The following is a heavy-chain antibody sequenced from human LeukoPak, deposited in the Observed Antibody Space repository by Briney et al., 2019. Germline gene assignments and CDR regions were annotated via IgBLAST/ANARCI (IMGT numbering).Heavy chain of an antibody. CDR2: ISSSSSTI. CDR3: ASGPAAGFDY. Sequence: GSLRLCCAASGFTFSSYSMNWVRQAPGKGLEWVSYISSSSSTIYYADSVKGRFTISRDNAKNSLYLQMNSLRVEDTAVYYCASGPAAGFDYWGQGTLVTVSS. V-gene: IGHV3-48*01. D-gene: IGHD6-13*01. CDR1: GFTFSSYS. J-gene: IGHJ4*02.